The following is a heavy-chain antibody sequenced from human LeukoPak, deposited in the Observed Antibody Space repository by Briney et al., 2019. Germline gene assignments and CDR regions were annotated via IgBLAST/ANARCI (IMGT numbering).Heavy chain of an antibody. CDR1: GYTFTSYG. J-gene: IGHJ4*02. Sequence: ASVKVSCEASGYTFTSYGISWVRQAPGQGLEWMGWISAYNGNTNYAQKLQGRVTMTTDTSTSTAYMELRSLRSDDTAVYYCARVADYSPGLTNIPYWGQGTLVTVSS. CDR3: ARVADYSPGLTNIPY. V-gene: IGHV1-18*01. D-gene: IGHD1-26*01. CDR2: ISAYNGNT.